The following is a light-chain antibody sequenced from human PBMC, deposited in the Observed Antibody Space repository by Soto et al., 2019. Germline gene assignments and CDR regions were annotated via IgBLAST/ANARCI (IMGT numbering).Light chain of an antibody. V-gene: IGKV1-39*01. CDR2: AAS. CDR3: QQSYSTPLT. Sequence: DIQMTQSPSFLSESXRDRVTIPXXASQSISSYLNWYQQKPGKAPKLLIYAASSLQSGVPSRFSGSGSGTDFTLTISSLQPEDFATYYCQQSYSTPLTFGGGTKVDIK. J-gene: IGKJ4*01. CDR1: QSISSY.